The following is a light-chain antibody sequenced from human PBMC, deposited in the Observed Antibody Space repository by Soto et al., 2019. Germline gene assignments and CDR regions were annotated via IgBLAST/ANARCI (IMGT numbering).Light chain of an antibody. CDR2: GAS. CDR3: QQYKNWHPWT. CDR1: QSVSSN. Sequence: EIVMTQSPATVSVSPGERATLSCRASQSVSSNLAWYQKKPGQAPRLLIYGASTRATGIPARFSGSGSGIEFTLTISSLQSEDFAVYYCQQYKNWHPWTFGKGTKVEIK. J-gene: IGKJ1*01. V-gene: IGKV3-15*01.